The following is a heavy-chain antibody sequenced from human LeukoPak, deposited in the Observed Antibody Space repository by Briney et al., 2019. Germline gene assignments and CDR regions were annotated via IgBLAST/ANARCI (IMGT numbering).Heavy chain of an antibody. J-gene: IGHJ5*02. V-gene: IGHV1-46*01. CDR3: ARSGGSYRFDP. CDR1: GYTFTGYY. CDR2: INPSGGST. Sequence: ASVKVSCKASGYTFTGYYMRWVRQAPGQGLEWMGIINPSGGSTSYAQKFQGRVTMTRDMSTSTVYMELSSLRSEDTAVYYCARSGGSYRFDPWGQGTLVTVSS. D-gene: IGHD1-26*01.